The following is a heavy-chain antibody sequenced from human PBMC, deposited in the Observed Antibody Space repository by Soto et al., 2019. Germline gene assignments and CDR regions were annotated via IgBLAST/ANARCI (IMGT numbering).Heavy chain of an antibody. J-gene: IGHJ5*02. CDR3: TRRYNWNDYNLDP. Sequence: PSETLSLTCTVSGGSIRVHSYYWTWIRQTPGKGLEWVGSSYYSGTSYFNPALKGRVTISVDTSTNQFSPRLTSVTAADTAVYSCTRRYNWNDYNLDPWGQGTLVTVSS. CDR1: GGSIRVHSYY. V-gene: IGHV4-39*01. D-gene: IGHD1-20*01. CDR2: SYYSGTS.